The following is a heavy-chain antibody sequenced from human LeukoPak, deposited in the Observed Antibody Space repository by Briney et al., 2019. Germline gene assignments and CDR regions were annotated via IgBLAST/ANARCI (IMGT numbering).Heavy chain of an antibody. D-gene: IGHD6-19*01. CDR3: ARGGPSSGWHWGYFDY. J-gene: IGHJ4*02. V-gene: IGHV4-59*01. Sequence: SETLSLTCTVSGGSISSYYWSWIRQPPGKGLEWIGYIYYSGSTNYNPSLKSRVTISVDTSKNQFSLKLSSVTAADTAVYYCARGGPSSGWHWGYFDYWGQGTLVTVSS. CDR2: IYYSGST. CDR1: GGSISSYY.